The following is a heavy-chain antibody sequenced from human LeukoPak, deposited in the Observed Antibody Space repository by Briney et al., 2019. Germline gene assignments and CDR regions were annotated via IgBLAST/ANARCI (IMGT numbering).Heavy chain of an antibody. Sequence: GVSLRLSCAASGFTFSSYGMHWVRQAPGKGLEWVAFIRYDGSNKYYADSVKGRFTISRDNSKNTLYLQMNSLRAEDTAVYYCARVEFGELLGVGPGWFDPWGQGTLVTVSS. CDR2: IRYDGSNK. CDR3: ARVEFGELLGVGPGWFDP. V-gene: IGHV3-30*02. J-gene: IGHJ5*02. CDR1: GFTFSSYG. D-gene: IGHD3-10*01.